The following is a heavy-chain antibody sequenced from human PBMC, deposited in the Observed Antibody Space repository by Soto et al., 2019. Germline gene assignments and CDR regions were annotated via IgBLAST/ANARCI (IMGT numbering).Heavy chain of an antibody. J-gene: IGHJ6*02. V-gene: IGHV5-51*01. CDR1: GYSYNTHW. D-gene: IGHD3-22*01. Sequence: PGASLKISCEGSGYSYNTHWISCVSQMPGKGLEWVVSIYPGDSGTRYSPSFQGQVTISADRAISTDYLQWNSLKASDTAMYFCARNKGNCDSISCYGLDVWGQGTTVTVSS. CDR3: ARNKGNCDSISCYGLDV. CDR2: IYPGDSGT.